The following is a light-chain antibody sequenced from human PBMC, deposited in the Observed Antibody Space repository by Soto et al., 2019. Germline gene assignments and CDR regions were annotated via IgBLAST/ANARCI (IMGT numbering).Light chain of an antibody. Sequence: DIQITQSPSSLSASAGDSVTITCQASQDISNHLYWYQQKAGKAPKLLINDASNLETGVPSRFSGSGAGTDYTLTISSLQPEDIATYYCQQYVNALTFGGGTKVQIK. CDR3: QQYVNALT. V-gene: IGKV1-33*01. CDR1: QDISNH. J-gene: IGKJ4*01. CDR2: DAS.